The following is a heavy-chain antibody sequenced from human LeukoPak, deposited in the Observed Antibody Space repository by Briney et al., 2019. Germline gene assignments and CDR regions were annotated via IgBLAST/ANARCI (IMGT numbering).Heavy chain of an antibody. CDR2: INNSGVST. CDR1: GFTVSSNY. CDR3: AKDLYPHGRAEYFQH. V-gene: IGHV3-53*01. J-gene: IGHJ1*01. D-gene: IGHD2-2*02. Sequence: GGSLRLSCAASGFTVSSNYMSWVRQAPGKGLEWVSAINNSGVSTHYADSVKGRFTISRDNSKNTLFLHMNTLRADDMAVYYCAKDLYPHGRAEYFQHWGQGTLVTVSS.